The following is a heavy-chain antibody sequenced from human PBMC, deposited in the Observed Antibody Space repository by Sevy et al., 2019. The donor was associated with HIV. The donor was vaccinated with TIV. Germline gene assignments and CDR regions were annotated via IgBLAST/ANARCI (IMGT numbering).Heavy chain of an antibody. D-gene: IGHD3-3*01. J-gene: IGHJ6*02. CDR1: GFSFSDYN. CDR3: ARDKTILEGRYGMDV. Sequence: GGSLRLSCAASGFSFSDYNMNWVRQAPGKGLEWVSFISSGGGYIYYADSMKGRFTISRDNAKNSLYLQLNSLRAEDTAVYYCARDKTILEGRYGMDVWGQGTTVTVSS. CDR2: ISSGGGYI. V-gene: IGHV3-21*01.